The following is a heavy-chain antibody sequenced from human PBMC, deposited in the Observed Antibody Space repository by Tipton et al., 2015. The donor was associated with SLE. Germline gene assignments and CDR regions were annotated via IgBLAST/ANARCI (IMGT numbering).Heavy chain of an antibody. CDR1: GFTLSSHW. CDR3: TRGAQESYFDY. CDR2: INYDGSTT. V-gene: IGHV3-74*01. Sequence: GSLRLSCAASGFTLSSHWMHWVRQAPGKGLVWVSRINYDGSTTNYADSVKGRFTISRDNAKNTLYLQMNSLRAEDTAVYYCTRGAQESYFDYWGQGTVVTVSS. J-gene: IGHJ4*02. D-gene: IGHD5-24*01.